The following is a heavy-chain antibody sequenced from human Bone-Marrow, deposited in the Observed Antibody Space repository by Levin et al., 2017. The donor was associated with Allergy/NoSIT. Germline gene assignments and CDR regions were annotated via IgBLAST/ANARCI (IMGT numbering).Heavy chain of an antibody. J-gene: IGHJ6*02. V-gene: IGHV4-59*08. D-gene: IGHD6-19*01. Sequence: SETLSLTCTVSGGSISSYYWSWIRQPPGKGLEWIGYIYYSGSTNYNPSLKSRVTISVDTSKNQFSLKLSSVTAADTAVYYCARQMMAVAGAISYYYGMDGWGQGTTVTVSS. CDR3: ARQMMAVAGAISYYYGMDG. CDR1: GGSISSYY. CDR2: IYYSGST.